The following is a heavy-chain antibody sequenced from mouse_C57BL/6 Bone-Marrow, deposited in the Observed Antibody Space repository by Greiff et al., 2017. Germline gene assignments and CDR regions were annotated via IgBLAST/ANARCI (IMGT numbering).Heavy chain of an antibody. CDR2: FYPGSGSI. D-gene: IGHD2-4*01. V-gene: IGHV1-62-2*01. CDR1: GYIFTEYT. J-gene: IGHJ2*01. Sequence: VQLQQSGAELVKPGASVKLSCKASGYIFTEYTIHWVKQRSGQGLEWIGWFYPGSGSIKYNERFKDKATLTAYKSSNTVYMELSRLTSEDSAVYFCARHERYYDYEGYFDYWGQGTTLTVSS. CDR3: ARHERYYDYEGYFDY.